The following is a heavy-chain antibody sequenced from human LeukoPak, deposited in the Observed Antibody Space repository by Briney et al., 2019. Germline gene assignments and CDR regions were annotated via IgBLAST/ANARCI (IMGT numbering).Heavy chain of an antibody. CDR3: ARGPTLRVGATTVRYFDC. V-gene: IGHV4-4*07. CDR2: IYSSENT. J-gene: IGHJ4*02. CDR1: SGSISSYY. Sequence: SETLSLTCTVSSGSISSYYWTWIRQPAGKGLEWIGRIYSSENTNYNPSLKSRVTMSVDTSKNQFSLKLSSVTAADTAVYYCARGPTLRVGATTVRYFDCWGQGTLVTVSS. D-gene: IGHD1-26*01.